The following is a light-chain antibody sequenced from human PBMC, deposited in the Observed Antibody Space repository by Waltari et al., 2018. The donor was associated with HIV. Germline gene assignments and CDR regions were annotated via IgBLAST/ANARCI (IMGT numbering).Light chain of an antibody. CDR3: QQYNQGPLGIT. CDR2: GGT. Sequence: IVMTQSPATLSVSPWGRATLFCRSSQSVSNNLSWYQQKPGQGHGLLMDGGTTRATGSPARCGGSGSGTEFTLTISSLQSEDFGLYYCQQYNQGPLGITFGQGTRLEI. J-gene: IGKJ5*01. V-gene: IGKV3-15*01. CDR1: QSVSNN.